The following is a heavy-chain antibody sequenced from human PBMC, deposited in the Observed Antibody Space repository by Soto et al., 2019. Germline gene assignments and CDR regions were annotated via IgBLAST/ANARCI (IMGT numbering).Heavy chain of an antibody. J-gene: IGHJ4*02. CDR1: GFTFSIYG. Sequence: QVQLVESGGGVVQSGGALRLSCAAPGFTFSIYGLHWVRQAPGKGMGGGAVMSPNGNNQYYADSVKGRFTISRDTSKSTLYLQMTSLRPDDTAVYYCATGANFYYDTSRYWGQGTLVTVSS. CDR3: ATGANFYYDTSRY. CDR2: MSPNGNNQ. D-gene: IGHD3-22*01. V-gene: IGHV3-30-3*01.